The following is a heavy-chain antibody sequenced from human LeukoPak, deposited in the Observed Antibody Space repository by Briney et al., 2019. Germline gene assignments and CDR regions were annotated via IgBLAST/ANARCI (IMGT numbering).Heavy chain of an antibody. CDR2: IDPSDSYT. V-gene: IGHV5-10-1*01. CDR1: GYSFTSYW. CDR3: ARHRQSTSSRNPFDY. Sequence: PGESLTISCKGSGYSFTSYWISWVRQMPGKGLEWMGRIDPSDSYTNYSPSFQGHVTISADKSISTAYLQWSSLKASDTAMYYCARHRQSTSSRNPFDYWGQGTLVTVSS. D-gene: IGHD2-2*01. J-gene: IGHJ4*02.